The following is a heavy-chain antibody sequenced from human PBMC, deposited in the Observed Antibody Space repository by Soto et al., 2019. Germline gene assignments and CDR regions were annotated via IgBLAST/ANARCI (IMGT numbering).Heavy chain of an antibody. D-gene: IGHD1-1*01. CDR1: GFTFRSYT. V-gene: IGHV3-23*01. J-gene: IGHJ5*01. CDR2: ISASGGRP. Sequence: DVQLLESGGGLVQPGGSLRLSCAASGFTFRSYTMSWVRQAPGKGLEWISSISASGGRPSYADSVQGRFIISRDNPMNTVYLQMSSLRAEDTARSFCANARCSTTDCYGHDSWGQGTLVTVSS. CDR3: ANARCSTTDCYGHDS.